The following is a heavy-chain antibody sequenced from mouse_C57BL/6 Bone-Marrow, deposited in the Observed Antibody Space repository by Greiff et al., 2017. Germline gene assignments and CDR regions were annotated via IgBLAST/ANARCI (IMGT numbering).Heavy chain of an antibody. CDR1: GFTFTDYY. CDR3: ARYNDYSYAMDY. D-gene: IGHD2-12*01. J-gene: IGHJ4*01. V-gene: IGHV7-3*01. Sequence: EVMLVESGGGLVQPGGSLSLSCAASGFTFTDYYMSWVRQPPGTALEWLGFIRNKANGYTTEYSASVKGRFTISRDNSQSILYLQMNALRAEDSATYYCARYNDYSYAMDYWGQGTSVTVSS. CDR2: IRNKANGYTT.